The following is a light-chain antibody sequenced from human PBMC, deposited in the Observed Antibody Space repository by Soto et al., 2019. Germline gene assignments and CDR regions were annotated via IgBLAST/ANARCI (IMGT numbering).Light chain of an antibody. CDR3: SSYTSSSTLEV. V-gene: IGLV2-14*01. CDR2: DVS. Sequence: QSVLTQPASVSGSPGQSITISCTGTSSDVGGYNYVSWYQQHAGKAPKLMIYDVSNRPSGVYNRFSGSKSGNTASLTISGLQAEDEADYYCSSYTSSSTLEVFGTGTKLTVL. CDR1: SSDVGGYNY. J-gene: IGLJ1*01.